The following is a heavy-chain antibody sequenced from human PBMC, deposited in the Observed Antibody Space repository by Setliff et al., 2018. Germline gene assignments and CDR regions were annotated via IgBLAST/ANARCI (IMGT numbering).Heavy chain of an antibody. J-gene: IGHJ4*02. CDR3: AKITGMVGATPYYFDY. Sequence: PSETLSLTCTVSGGSISSSGYYWSWVRQPPGKGLEWIGNIYYSGRTYYNPSLKSRVTISVDTSKNQFSLKLTSVTAAETAVYYCAKITGMVGATPYYFDYWGQGTLVTVSS. CDR2: IYYSGRT. D-gene: IGHD1-26*01. CDR1: GGSISSSGYY. V-gene: IGHV4-39*01.